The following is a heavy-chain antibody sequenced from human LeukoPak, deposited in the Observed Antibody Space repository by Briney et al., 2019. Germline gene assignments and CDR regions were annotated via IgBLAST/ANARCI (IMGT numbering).Heavy chain of an antibody. J-gene: IGHJ3*02. CDR1: GYTLTQLS. CDR3: ATTRFGEKYAFDI. CDR2: FDLEDGET. Sequence: ASVKVSCKVSGYTLTQLSMHWVRQAPGKGLEWMGGFDLEDGETIYAQKFQGRVTMTEDTSTDTAYMELSSLRAEDTAVYYCATTRFGEKYAFDIGGQGTMVTVSS. V-gene: IGHV1-24*01. D-gene: IGHD3-10*01.